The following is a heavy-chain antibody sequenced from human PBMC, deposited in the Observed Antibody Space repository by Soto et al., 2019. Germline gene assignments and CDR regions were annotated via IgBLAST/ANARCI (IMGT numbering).Heavy chain of an antibody. V-gene: IGHV1-69*01. J-gene: IGHJ6*02. CDR1: GGTFSSYA. CDR2: IIPIFGTA. D-gene: IGHD3-10*01. Sequence: QVQLVQSGAEVKKPGSSVKVSCKASGGTFSSYAISWVRQAPGQGLEWMGGIIPIFGTANYAQKFQGRVTITADESTSTAYMELSSLRSEDTAVYYCARVWFGELDYYYYGMDVWGQGTTVTVSS. CDR3: ARVWFGELDYYYYGMDV.